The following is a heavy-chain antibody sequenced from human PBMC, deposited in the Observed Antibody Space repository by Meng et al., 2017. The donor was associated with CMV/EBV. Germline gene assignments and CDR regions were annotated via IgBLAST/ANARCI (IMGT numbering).Heavy chain of an antibody. CDR1: GCTLLNYR. J-gene: IGHJ4*02. CDR3: TREGYSGGLDY. Sequence: CAVCGCTLLNYRMHWVRQAPGKGLVWVSRGSGDESMITYAASVKGRFSISRDNAKNHLYLQMNSLRAEDTAVYYCTREGYSGGLDYWGQGTLVTVSS. V-gene: IGHV3-74*01. CDR2: GSGDESMI. D-gene: IGHD1-26*01.